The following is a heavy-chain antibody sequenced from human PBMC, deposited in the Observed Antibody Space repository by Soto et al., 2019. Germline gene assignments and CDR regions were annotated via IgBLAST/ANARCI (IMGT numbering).Heavy chain of an antibody. Sequence: QVQLVESGGGVVQPGRSLRLSCAASGFTFSSYAMHWVRQAPGKGLEWVAVISYDGSNKYYADSVKGRFTISRDNSKNTLYLQMNSLRAEDTAVYYCARDIVETPFDYWGQGTLVTVSS. CDR1: GFTFSSYA. J-gene: IGHJ4*02. V-gene: IGHV3-30-3*01. CDR2: ISYDGSNK. CDR3: ARDIVETPFDY. D-gene: IGHD3-22*01.